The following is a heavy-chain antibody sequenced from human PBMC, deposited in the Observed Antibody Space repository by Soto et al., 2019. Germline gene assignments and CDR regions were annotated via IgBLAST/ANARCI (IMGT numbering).Heavy chain of an antibody. D-gene: IGHD3-22*01. CDR2: IYPGDSDT. J-gene: IGHJ6*02. V-gene: IGHV5-51*01. Sequence: PGESLKISCKGSGYSFTSYWIGWVRQMPGKGLEWMGIIYPGDSDTRYSPSFQGQVTISADKSISTAYLQWSSLKASDTAMYYCGRQYYDSSGYLLYYYYYGMDVWGQGTTVTVSS. CDR3: GRQYYDSSGYLLYYYYYGMDV. CDR1: GYSFTSYW.